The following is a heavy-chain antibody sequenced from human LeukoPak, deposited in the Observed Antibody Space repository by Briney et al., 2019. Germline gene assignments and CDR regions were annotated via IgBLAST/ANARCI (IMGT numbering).Heavy chain of an antibody. CDR2: ISGSGGST. J-gene: IGHJ4*02. V-gene: IGHV3-23*01. D-gene: IGHD3-16*01. CDR1: GFTFSSYA. CDR3: AKDPGGRWYFDY. Sequence: PGGSLRLSCAASGFTFSSYAMSWVRQAPGKGLEWVSAISGSGGSTYYAASVTGRFTISRDNSKNTLYLQMNSLRAEDTAVYYCAKDPGGRWYFDYWGQGTLVTVSS.